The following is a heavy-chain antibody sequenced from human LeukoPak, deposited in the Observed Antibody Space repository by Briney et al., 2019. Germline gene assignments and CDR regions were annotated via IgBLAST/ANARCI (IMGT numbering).Heavy chain of an antibody. CDR2: ISSNGDNT. J-gene: IGHJ4*02. Sequence: PGRSLRLSCAASGFTFDDYAMHWVRQAPGKGLEYVSAISSNGDNTYYADSVKGRFTISRDNSKNTLYLQMSSLRADDTAVYYCVRGTGYWGQGTLVTVSS. CDR1: GFTFDDYA. V-gene: IGHV3-64D*06. CDR3: VRGTGY.